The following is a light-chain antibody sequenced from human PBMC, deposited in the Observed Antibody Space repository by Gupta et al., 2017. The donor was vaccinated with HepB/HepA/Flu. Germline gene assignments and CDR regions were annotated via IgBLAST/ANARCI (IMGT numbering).Light chain of an antibody. V-gene: IGKV1-33*01. Sequence: DLQMTQSPSSLSAFVGDKVTITCQASHDIGNFLNWYQHKPGEAPNLLIYDASKLKTGVPSRFSGSGSGTHFTFTISSLQPEDVATYYCQQGDSLPFTFGHGTKVDFK. J-gene: IGKJ3*01. CDR3: QQGDSLPFT. CDR2: DAS. CDR1: HDIGNF.